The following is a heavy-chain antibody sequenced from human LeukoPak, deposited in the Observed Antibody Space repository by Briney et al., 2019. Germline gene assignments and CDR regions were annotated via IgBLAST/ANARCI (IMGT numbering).Heavy chain of an antibody. CDR1: GGSISSYY. CDR2: IYTSGST. J-gene: IGHJ5*02. Sequence: SETLSLTCTVYGGSISSYYWSWIRQPAGKGLEWIGRIYTSGSTNYNPSLKSRVTMSVDTSKNQFSLKLSSVTAADTAVYYCARDKVVSADNWFDPWGQGTLVTVS. D-gene: IGHD3-22*01. CDR3: ARDKVVSADNWFDP. V-gene: IGHV4-4*07.